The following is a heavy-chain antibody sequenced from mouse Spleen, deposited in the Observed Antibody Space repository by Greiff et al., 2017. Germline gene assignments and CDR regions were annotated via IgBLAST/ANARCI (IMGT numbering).Heavy chain of an antibody. V-gene: IGHV2-6-1*01. CDR3: ARHGGDYANYAMDY. Sequence: QVQLQQSGPGLVAPSQSLSITCTVSGFSLTSYGVHWVRQPPGKGLEWLVVIWSDGSTTYNSALKSRLSISKDNSKSQVFLKMNSLQTDDTAMYYCARHGGDYANYAMDYWGQGTSVTVSS. CDR1: GFSLTSYG. D-gene: IGHD2-13*01. CDR2: IWSDGST. J-gene: IGHJ4*01.